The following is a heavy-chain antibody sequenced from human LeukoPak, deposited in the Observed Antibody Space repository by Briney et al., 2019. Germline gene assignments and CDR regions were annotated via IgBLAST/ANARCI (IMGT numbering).Heavy chain of an antibody. D-gene: IGHD5-18*01. V-gene: IGHV1-18*01. CDR2: ISAYNGNT. CDR1: GSTFPSYG. CDR3: ARGVTAMPGGYFDY. J-gene: IGHJ4*02. Sequence: ASVKVSCKASGSTFPSYGISWVRQAPGQGLEWMGWISAYNGNTNYAQKLQGRVTMTTDTSTSTAYMELRSLRSDDTAVYYCARGVTAMPGGYFDYWGQGTLVTVSS.